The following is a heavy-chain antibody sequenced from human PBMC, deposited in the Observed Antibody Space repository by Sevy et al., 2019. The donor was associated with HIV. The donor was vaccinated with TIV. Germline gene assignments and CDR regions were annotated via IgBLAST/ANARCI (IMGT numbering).Heavy chain of an antibody. Sequence: GGSLRLSCAASGFIFSNYPMSWVRHSPGKGLEWVSDISAGGTTTYYADSVEGGFTISRDNSKNTVSLQMNSLGADDTAIYYCAKRYCSTITCYDDDFWNPYYFYGLDVWGHGISVTVSS. CDR2: ISAGGTTT. CDR1: GFIFSNYP. CDR3: AKRYCSTITCYDDDFWNPYYFYGLDV. D-gene: IGHD2-2*01. J-gene: IGHJ6*02. V-gene: IGHV3-23*01.